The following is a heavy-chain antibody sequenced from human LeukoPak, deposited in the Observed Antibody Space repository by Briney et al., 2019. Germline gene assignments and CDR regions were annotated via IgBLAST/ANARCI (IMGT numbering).Heavy chain of an antibody. V-gene: IGHV3-30-3*01. D-gene: IGHD2/OR15-2a*01. Sequence: PGGSLRLSCAASGFTFSDYWMHWVRQAPGKGLEWVAVISYDGSNKYYADSVKGRFTISRDNSKNTLYLQMNSLRAEDTAVYYCARDQVSFEYYFDYWGQGTLVTVSS. CDR3: ARDQVSFEYYFDY. CDR2: ISYDGSNK. CDR1: GFTFSDYW. J-gene: IGHJ4*02.